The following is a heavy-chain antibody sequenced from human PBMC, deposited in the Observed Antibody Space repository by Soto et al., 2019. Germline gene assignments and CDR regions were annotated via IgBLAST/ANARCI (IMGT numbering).Heavy chain of an antibody. Sequence: EVQLLDSGGGLVQPGGSPRLSCAASGFSFSNHAMSWVRQAPGKGLEWVSTISRSAVSTYYADSVKGRFVISRDLSKTTLYLQMNSLRAEDTAVYYCVRRSGGATSNIWFDYWGQGTLVTVSS. J-gene: IGHJ4*02. CDR2: ISRSAVST. D-gene: IGHD1-26*01. CDR1: GFSFSNHA. CDR3: VRRSGGATSNIWFDY. V-gene: IGHV3-23*01.